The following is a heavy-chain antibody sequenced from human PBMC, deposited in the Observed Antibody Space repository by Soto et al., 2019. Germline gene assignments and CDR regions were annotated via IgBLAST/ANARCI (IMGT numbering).Heavy chain of an antibody. D-gene: IGHD5-12*01. V-gene: IGHV1-8*01. CDR1: GYTFTSYD. J-gene: IGHJ6*03. CDR3: ARGGYSGYDYHDYYYYYYMDV. CDR2: MNPNSGNT. Sequence: QVQLVQSGAEVKKPGASVKVSCKASGYTFTSYDSNWVRQATGQGLEWMGWMNPNSGNTGYAQKFKGRVTMTRNTSISTAYMELSSLRSEDTAVYYCARGGYSGYDYHDYYYYYYMDVWGKGTTVTVSS.